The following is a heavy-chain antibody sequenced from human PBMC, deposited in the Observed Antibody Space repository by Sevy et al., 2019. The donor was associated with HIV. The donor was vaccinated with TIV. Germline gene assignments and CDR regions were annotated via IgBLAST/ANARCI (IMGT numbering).Heavy chain of an antibody. D-gene: IGHD3-10*01. J-gene: IGHJ6*02. Sequence: ASVKVSCKASGYTFTSYAMNWVRQAPGQGLEWMGWINTNTGNPTYAQGFTGRFVFSLDTSVSTAYLQISSLKAEDTAVYYCARLDYYGSGSYYLGGQYYYYGMDVWGHGTTVTVSS. CDR2: INTNTGNP. CDR3: ARLDYYGSGSYYLGGQYYYYGMDV. CDR1: GYTFTSYA. V-gene: IGHV7-4-1*02.